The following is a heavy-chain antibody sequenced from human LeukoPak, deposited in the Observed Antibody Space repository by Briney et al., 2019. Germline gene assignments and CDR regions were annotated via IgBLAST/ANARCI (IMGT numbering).Heavy chain of an antibody. D-gene: IGHD3-3*01. CDR1: GFTFSSYA. V-gene: IGHV3-23*01. Sequence: GGSLRLSCAASGFTFSSYAMSWVRQAPGKGLEWVSAISGSGGSTYYADSVKGRFTISRDNSKNTLYLQMNSLRAEDTAVYYCAKDPSLNYDFWSGYIYWGQGTLVTVSS. CDR3: AKDPSLNYDFWSGYIY. J-gene: IGHJ4*02. CDR2: ISGSGGST.